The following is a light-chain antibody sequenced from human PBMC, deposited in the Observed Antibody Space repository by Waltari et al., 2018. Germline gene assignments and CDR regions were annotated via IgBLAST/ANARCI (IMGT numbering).Light chain of an antibody. J-gene: IGLJ3*02. CDR2: WNH. CDR1: RSNFGNSY. Sequence: QSVLTQAPSASGTPGQTVTIPCFGSRSNFGNSYVYWYQHLPGTAPKLLIYWNHQRPSGIPDRFSASKSDTSASLIITGLRSEDEADYFCAAWLESLSGWVFGGGTKLTVL. CDR3: AAWLESLSGWV. V-gene: IGLV1-47*01.